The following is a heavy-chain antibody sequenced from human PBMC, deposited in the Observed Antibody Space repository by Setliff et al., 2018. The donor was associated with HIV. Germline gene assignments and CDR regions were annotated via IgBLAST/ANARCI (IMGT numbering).Heavy chain of an antibody. CDR1: GGSISSGGYY. V-gene: IGHV4-31*03. CDR3: AGGRYFRDIRDSHFDY. Sequence: PSETLSLTCTVSGGSISSGGYYWNWIRQHPGKGLEWIGYIYYSGNTYYNPSLKSRVIISIDTSMNQFSLKVSSMTAADTAMYYCAGGRYFRDIRDSHFDYWGQGTLVTVSS. D-gene: IGHD3-9*01. J-gene: IGHJ4*02. CDR2: IYYSGNT.